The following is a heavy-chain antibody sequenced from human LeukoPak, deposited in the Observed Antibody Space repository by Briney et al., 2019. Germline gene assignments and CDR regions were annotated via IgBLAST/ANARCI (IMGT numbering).Heavy chain of an antibody. CDR1: GGSFSGYY. J-gene: IGHJ4*02. D-gene: IGHD3-10*01. CDR3: AKDLLETSGTFSKGLDY. Sequence: SETLSLICAVYGGSFSGYYWSWIRQPPGKGLEWIGEINHSGSTNYNPSLKSRVTISVDTSKNQFSLKLSSVTAADTAVYYCAKDLLETSGTFSKGLDYWGQGTLVTVSS. V-gene: IGHV4-34*01. CDR2: INHSGST.